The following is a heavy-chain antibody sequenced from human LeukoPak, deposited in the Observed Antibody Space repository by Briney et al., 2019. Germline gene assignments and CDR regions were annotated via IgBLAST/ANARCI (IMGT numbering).Heavy chain of an antibody. CDR1: GFTFSNYV. Sequence: GGSLRLSCAASGFTFSNYVMNWVRQAPGKGLEWVSDISGFGGITYYADSVKGRFTISRDNSKNTLYLQMNSLRAEDTAVYYCASSSPGDVNAFDIWGQGTMVTVSS. CDR3: ASSSPGDVNAFDI. CDR2: ISGFGGIT. V-gene: IGHV3-23*01. J-gene: IGHJ3*02. D-gene: IGHD2-21*02.